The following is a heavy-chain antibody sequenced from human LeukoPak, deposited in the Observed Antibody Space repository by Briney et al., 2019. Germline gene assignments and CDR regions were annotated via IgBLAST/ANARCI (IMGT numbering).Heavy chain of an antibody. J-gene: IGHJ4*02. D-gene: IGHD1-26*01. CDR1: GFTFDDYA. CDR3: AKDISVGATPYYFDY. Sequence: PGGSLRLSCAASGFTFDDYAMHWVRQAPGKGLEWVSGIIWNSDSIGYADSVKGRFTISRDNAENSLYLQMNSLRAEDTALYYCAKDISVGATPYYFDYWGQGTLVTVSS. CDR2: IIWNSDSI. V-gene: IGHV3-9*01.